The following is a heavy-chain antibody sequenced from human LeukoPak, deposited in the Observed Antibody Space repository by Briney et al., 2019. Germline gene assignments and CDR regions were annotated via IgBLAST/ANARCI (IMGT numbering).Heavy chain of an antibody. D-gene: IGHD3-3*01. Sequence: SETLSLTCTVSVGSISSYYWSWIRQPTGQGLEWIGRIYTSGSTNYNTPLNSRVTISVDTSKNQFSLKLSSVTAADTAVYYCARDFADDFWTMYNWFDPWGQGTLATVSS. CDR3: ARDFADDFWTMYNWFDP. CDR1: VGSISSYY. V-gene: IGHV4-4*07. J-gene: IGHJ5*02. CDR2: IYTSGST.